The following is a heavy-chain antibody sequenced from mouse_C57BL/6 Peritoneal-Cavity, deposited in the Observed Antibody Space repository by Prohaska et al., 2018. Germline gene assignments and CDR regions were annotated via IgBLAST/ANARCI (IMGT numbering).Heavy chain of an antibody. CDR3: ANQAYFDY. J-gene: IGHJ2*01. D-gene: IGHD3-2*02. V-gene: IGHV1-55*01. CDR1: GYTFTSYW. Sequence: SVKMSCKASGYTFTSYWITWVTQRPGQVLEWIGDIYPGSGSTNYNEKFKSKATLTVDTSSSTAYMQLSSPTSEDSAVYYCANQAYFDYWGQGTTLTVSS. CDR2: IYPGSGST.